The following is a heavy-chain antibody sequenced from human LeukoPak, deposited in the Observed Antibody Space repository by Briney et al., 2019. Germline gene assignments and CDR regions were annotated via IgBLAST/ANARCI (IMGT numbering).Heavy chain of an antibody. J-gene: IGHJ4*02. CDR2: IYYSGST. D-gene: IGHD3-10*01. CDR1: GGSLSSSRYY. CDR3: ARHKNYYGSEFDY. Sequence: SETLSLTCTVSGGSLSSSRYYWGWIRQPPGKGLEWIGSIYYSGSTYYNPSLKSRVTISVDTSKNQFSLKLSSVTAADTAVYYCARHKNYYGSEFDYWGQGTLVTVSS. V-gene: IGHV4-39*01.